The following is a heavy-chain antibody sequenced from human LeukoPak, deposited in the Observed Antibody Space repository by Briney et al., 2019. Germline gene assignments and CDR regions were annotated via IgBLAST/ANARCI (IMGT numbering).Heavy chain of an antibody. J-gene: IGHJ5*02. Sequence: ASVKVSCTASGYTFSSYGISWVRQAPGQGLEWMGWISTYNSNTNYAQKLQGRVTMTTDISTSTAYMELRSLRSDDTAVYYCARVGSGWYGLEIRRSWFDPWGQGTLVTVSS. CDR1: GYTFSSYG. CDR3: ARVGSGWYGLEIRRSWFDP. CDR2: ISTYNSNT. D-gene: IGHD6-19*01. V-gene: IGHV1-18*04.